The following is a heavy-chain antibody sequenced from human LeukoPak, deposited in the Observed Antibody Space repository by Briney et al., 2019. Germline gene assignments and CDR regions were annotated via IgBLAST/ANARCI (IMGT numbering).Heavy chain of an antibody. Sequence: GGSLRLSCAASGFIFSTYGLHWVRQAPGKGLEWVAVIAYDGSHKYYADSVKGRFTISRDNSRNTLFLQMNSLRAEDTAVYSCARDSGSAYYGVDFWGQGTLVTVS. J-gene: IGHJ4*02. CDR1: GFIFSTYG. D-gene: IGHD3-3*01. V-gene: IGHV3-30*03. CDR2: IAYDGSHK. CDR3: ARDSGSAYYGVDF.